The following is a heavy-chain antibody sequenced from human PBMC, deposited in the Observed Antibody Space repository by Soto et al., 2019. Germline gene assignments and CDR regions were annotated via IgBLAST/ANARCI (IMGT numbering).Heavy chain of an antibody. CDR3: ARKGSGDYALDY. CDR1: GFSLSTSGVG. D-gene: IGHD4-17*01. Sequence: SGPTLENPTQTLTLTCTLSGFSLSTSGVGVGWIRQSPGKALEWLAVIYWDDVKHYSPSLERRLTITKDTSESEVVLTMTNMDPVDTATYYCARKGSGDYALDYWGQGILVNVSS. J-gene: IGHJ4*02. V-gene: IGHV2-5*02. CDR2: IYWDDVK.